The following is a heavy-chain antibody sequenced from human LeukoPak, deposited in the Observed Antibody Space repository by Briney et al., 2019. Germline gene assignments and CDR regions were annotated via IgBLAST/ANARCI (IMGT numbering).Heavy chain of an antibody. CDR2: INHSGST. V-gene: IGHV4-34*01. Sequence: PSEALSLTCAVYGGSFSGYYWSWIRQPPGKGLEWIGEINHSGSTNYNPSLKSRVIISVDTSKNQFSLKLSSVTAADTAVYYCARVQGAVVPAATPFDYWGQGTLVTVSS. CDR3: ARVQGAVVPAATPFDY. J-gene: IGHJ4*02. D-gene: IGHD2-2*01. CDR1: GGSFSGYY.